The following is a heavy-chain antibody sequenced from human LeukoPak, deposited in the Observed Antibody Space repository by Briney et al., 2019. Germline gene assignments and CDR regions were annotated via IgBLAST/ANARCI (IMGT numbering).Heavy chain of an antibody. J-gene: IGHJ4*02. CDR3: ARANFVVVPGKAFDY. D-gene: IGHD2-2*01. Sequence: PSETLSLTCAVYGGSFSGYYWSWIRQPPGKGLEWIGEINHSGSTNYNPSLKSRVTISVDTSKNQFSLKLSSVTAADTAVYYCARANFVVVPGKAFDYWGQGTLVTVSS. CDR2: INHSGST. CDR1: GGSFSGYY. V-gene: IGHV4-34*01.